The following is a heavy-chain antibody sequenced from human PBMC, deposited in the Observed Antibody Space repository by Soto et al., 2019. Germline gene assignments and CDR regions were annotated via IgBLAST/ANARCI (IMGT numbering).Heavy chain of an antibody. J-gene: IGHJ3*02. Sequence: GGSLRLSCAASGFTFSTYGMHWVRQAPGKGLEWVAVISYDGSNKYYADSVRGRFTISRDNSKNTLYLQMNSLRPEDTAVYYCTKSDIVVVTAAADAFDTWGQGTMVTVSS. D-gene: IGHD2-2*01. V-gene: IGHV3-30*18. CDR1: GFTFSTYG. CDR3: TKSDIVVVTAAADAFDT. CDR2: ISYDGSNK.